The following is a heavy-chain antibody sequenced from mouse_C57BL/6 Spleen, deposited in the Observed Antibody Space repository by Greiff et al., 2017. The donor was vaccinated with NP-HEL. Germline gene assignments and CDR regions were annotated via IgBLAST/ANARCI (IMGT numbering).Heavy chain of an antibody. J-gene: IGHJ3*01. CDR1: GYTFTSYW. V-gene: IGHV1-59*01. CDR2: IDPSDSYT. CDR3: ARGGGYDDWFAY. Sequence: VQLQQPGAELVRPGTSVKLSCKASGYTFTSYWMHWVKQRPGQGLEWIGVIDPSDSYTNYNQKFKGKATLTVDTSSSTAYMQLSSLTSEDSAVYYCARGGGYDDWFAYWGQGTLVTVSA. D-gene: IGHD2-2*01.